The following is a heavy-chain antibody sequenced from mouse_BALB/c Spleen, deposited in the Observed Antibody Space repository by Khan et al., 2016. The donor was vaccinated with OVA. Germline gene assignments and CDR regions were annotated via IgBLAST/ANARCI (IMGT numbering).Heavy chain of an antibody. Sequence: VQLQESGAELAKPGASVKMSCKASGYTFINYWILWVKQRPGQGLEWLGYINPSTGYTEYNPNFKDKATLTADKSSSTAYMQLSSLTSEDSAVYYYARRGLRWDFDYWGQGTTLTVSS. V-gene: IGHV1-7*01. J-gene: IGHJ2*01. CDR3: ARRGLRWDFDY. D-gene: IGHD1-1*01. CDR2: INPSTGYT. CDR1: GYTFINYW.